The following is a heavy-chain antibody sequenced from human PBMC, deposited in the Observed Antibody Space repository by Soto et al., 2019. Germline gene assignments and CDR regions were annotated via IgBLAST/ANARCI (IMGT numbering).Heavy chain of an antibody. CDR3: AGILWSGYYDY. CDR1: GFTFSSYW. D-gene: IGHD3-3*01. J-gene: IGHJ4*02. CDR2: INSDGSST. V-gene: IGHV3-74*01. Sequence: EVQLVESGGGLVQPGGSLRLSCAASGFTFSSYWMHWVRQAPGKGLVWVSRINSDGSSTSYADSVKGRFTISRDNAKYSLYLPMNCLGVEDRGVYYCAGILWSGYYDYWGQGTLVTVSS.